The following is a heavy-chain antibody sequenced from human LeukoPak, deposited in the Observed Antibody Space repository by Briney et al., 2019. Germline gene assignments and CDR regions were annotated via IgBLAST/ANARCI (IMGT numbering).Heavy chain of an antibody. CDR2: IIGNGRAI. CDR3: AKNIVLNVYAPGY. V-gene: IGHV3-23*01. D-gene: IGHD2-8*01. Sequence: PGGSLRLSCAASGFTFSTYAMNWVRQAPGKGLEWVSLIIGNGRAIHYADSVKGRFTISRDNSKNTLYLQMNSLRAEDTAVYYCAKNIVLNVYAPGYWGQGTLVTVSS. CDR1: GFTFSTYA. J-gene: IGHJ4*02.